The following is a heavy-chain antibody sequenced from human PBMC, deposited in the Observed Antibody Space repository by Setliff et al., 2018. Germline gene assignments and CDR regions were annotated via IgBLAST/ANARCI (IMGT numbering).Heavy chain of an antibody. CDR2: ISAYNGNT. CDR3: ARAVGYCSGGSCYNWFDP. D-gene: IGHD2-15*01. CDR1: GYTFTSYG. Sequence: ASVKVSCKASGYTFTSYGISWVRQAPGQGLEWMGWISAYNGNTNYAQKLQGRVTMTTDTSTNTAYMEVRSLGSDDTAMYYCARAVGYCSGGSCYNWFDPWGQGTLVTVSS. V-gene: IGHV1-18*01. J-gene: IGHJ5*02.